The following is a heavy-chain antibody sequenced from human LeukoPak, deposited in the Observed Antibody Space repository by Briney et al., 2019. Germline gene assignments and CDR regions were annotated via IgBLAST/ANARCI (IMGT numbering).Heavy chain of an antibody. D-gene: IGHD1-1*01. J-gene: IGHJ4*02. CDR2: IRGSGGIT. CDR1: GFTFNDYA. Sequence: PGGSLRLSCAASGFTFNDYAMIWVRQAPGRGLEWVSAIRGSGGITFYADSVKGRFTISRDNSKNTLYLQMNSLRAEDTAVYFCAKSRSGSANWALQIFDNWGQGTLVTVSS. V-gene: IGHV3-23*01. CDR3: AKSRSGSANWALQIFDN.